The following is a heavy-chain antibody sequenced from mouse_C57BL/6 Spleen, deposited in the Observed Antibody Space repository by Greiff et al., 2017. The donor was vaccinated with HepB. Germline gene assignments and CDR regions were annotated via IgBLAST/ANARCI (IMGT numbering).Heavy chain of an antibody. CDR3: ARSGYSSGYTWFAY. CDR1: GYTFTSYW. V-gene: IGHV1-64*01. J-gene: IGHJ3*01. Sequence: VQLKQPGAELVKPGASVKLSCKASGYTFTSYWMHWVKQRPGQGLEWIGMIHPNSGSTNYNEKFKSKATLTVDKSSSTAYMQLSSLTSEDSAVYYCARSGYSSGYTWFAYWGQGTLVTVSA. CDR2: IHPNSGST. D-gene: IGHD3-2*02.